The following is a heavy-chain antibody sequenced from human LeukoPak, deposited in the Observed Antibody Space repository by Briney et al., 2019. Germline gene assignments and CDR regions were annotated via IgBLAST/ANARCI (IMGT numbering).Heavy chain of an antibody. J-gene: IGHJ4*02. CDR2: ITISGNTA. V-gene: IGHV3-23*01. CDR1: GFTFSNYA. Sequence: GGSLRLSCLAPGFTFSNYAMSWVRQAPGKGLEWVSGITISGNTAYYADSVKGRFTISRDNFKNTLYLQMNSLRAEDTAVYYCAKRPSGTNGCPYYFDYWGQGTLVTVSS. CDR3: AKRPSGTNGCPYYFDY. D-gene: IGHD2-8*01.